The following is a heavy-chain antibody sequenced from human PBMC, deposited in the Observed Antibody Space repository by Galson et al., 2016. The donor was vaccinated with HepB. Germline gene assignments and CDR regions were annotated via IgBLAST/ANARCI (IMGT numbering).Heavy chain of an antibody. CDR3: AMEGTVGATTGFDY. V-gene: IGHV3-9*01. D-gene: IGHD1-26*01. Sequence: SLRLSCAASGFTFDNYAMHWVRLAPGKGLEWVSGISWKSGYIGYADSVKGRFSMSRDNAKNSLFMQMNSLKTDDTALYYCAMEGTVGATTGFDYWGQGTLVTVSS. CDR2: ISWKSGYI. CDR1: GFTFDNYA. J-gene: IGHJ4*02.